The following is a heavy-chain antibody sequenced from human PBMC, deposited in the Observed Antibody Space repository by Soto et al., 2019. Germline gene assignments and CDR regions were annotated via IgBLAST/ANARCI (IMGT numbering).Heavy chain of an antibody. CDR3: VRGGGGGLFDP. V-gene: IGHV3-11*06. Sequence: PGGSLTLSWAVYGFTFGDSYMSWIRQEPGKGLEWLSYISRGSRYPAYADSGNGRFTISRDNAERSLFLQMRSVTAEDTAIYYCVRGGGGGLFDPWGQGTMVTVSS. D-gene: IGHD2-21*01. CDR2: ISRGSRYP. CDR1: GFTFGDSY. J-gene: IGHJ5*02.